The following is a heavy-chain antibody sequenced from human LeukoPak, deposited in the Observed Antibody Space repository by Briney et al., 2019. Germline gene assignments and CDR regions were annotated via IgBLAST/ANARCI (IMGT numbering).Heavy chain of an antibody. CDR3: ARDSFLGSPPDY. J-gene: IGHJ4*02. D-gene: IGHD1-26*01. Sequence: GRSLRLSCAASGFTFSSYAMHWVRQAPGKGLEWVAVISYDGSNKYYADSVKGRFTISRDNSKNTLYLQMSSLRAEDTAVYYCARDSFLGSPPDYWGQGTLVTVSS. CDR1: GFTFSSYA. V-gene: IGHV3-30-3*01. CDR2: ISYDGSNK.